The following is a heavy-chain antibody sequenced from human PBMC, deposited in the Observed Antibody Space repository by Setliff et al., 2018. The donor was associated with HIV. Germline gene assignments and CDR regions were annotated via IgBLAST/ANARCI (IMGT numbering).Heavy chain of an antibody. Sequence: ASVKVSCKTSGGTLSNYVITWVRQAPGQGLEWMGMIIPMYNIPAYAQKFQGRVTFTADESTSTAYMELSSLSSEDTAVYYCARDQAGVAAAAFGGGSAWSDEGFDIWGQGTMVTVSS. J-gene: IGHJ3*02. CDR3: ARDQAGVAAAAFGGGSAWSDEGFDI. V-gene: IGHV1-69*13. CDR1: GGTLSNYV. D-gene: IGHD6-13*01. CDR2: IIPMYNIP.